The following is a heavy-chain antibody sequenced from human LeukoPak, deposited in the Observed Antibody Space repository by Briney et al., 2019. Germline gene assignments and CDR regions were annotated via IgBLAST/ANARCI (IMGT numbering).Heavy chain of an antibody. D-gene: IGHD2/OR15-2a*01. CDR3: AKDLSPD. Sequence: GGSLRLSCSASGFAFSGFAMGWVRQAPGKGLEWVSSISGSGGNTYYADSVKGRFTISRDNSKNTLYLQMNSLRAEDTAVYYCAKDLSPDWGQGTLVTVSS. V-gene: IGHV3-23*01. CDR1: GFAFSGFA. CDR2: ISGSGGNT. J-gene: IGHJ4*02.